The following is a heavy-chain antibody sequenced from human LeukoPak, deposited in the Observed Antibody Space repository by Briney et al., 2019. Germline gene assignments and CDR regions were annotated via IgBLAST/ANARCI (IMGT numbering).Heavy chain of an antibody. CDR3: ARGFRAPISRGTLKQSQPSHSFDY. D-gene: IGHD1-14*01. CDR2: INHSGST. V-gene: IGHV4-39*07. J-gene: IGHJ4*02. CDR1: GGSISSSSYY. Sequence: PSETLSLTCTVSGGSISSSSYYWGWIRQPPGKGLEWIGEINHSGSTNYNPSLKSRVTISVDTSKNQFSLKLSSVTAADTAVYYCARGFRAPISRGTLKQSQPSHSFDYWGQGTLVTVSS.